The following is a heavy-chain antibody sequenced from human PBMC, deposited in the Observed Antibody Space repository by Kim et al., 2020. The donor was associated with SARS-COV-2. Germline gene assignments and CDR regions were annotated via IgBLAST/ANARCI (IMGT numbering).Heavy chain of an antibody. CDR3: ARVYGSGSYYLLYYFDY. CDR1: GYTFTSYA. Sequence: ASVKVSCKASGYTFTSYAMHWVRQAPGQRLEWMGWINAGNGNTKYSQKFQGRVTITRDTSASTAYMELSSLRSEDTAVYYCARVYGSGSYYLLYYFDYWGQGTLVTVSS. V-gene: IGHV1-3*01. CDR2: INAGNGNT. J-gene: IGHJ4*02. D-gene: IGHD3-10*01.